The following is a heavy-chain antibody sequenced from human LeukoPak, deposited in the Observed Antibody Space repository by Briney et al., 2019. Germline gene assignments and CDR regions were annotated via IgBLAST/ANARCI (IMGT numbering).Heavy chain of an antibody. CDR3: AREIDPFGSGWYGGGDY. J-gene: IGHJ4*02. Sequence: GRSLRLSCAASGFTFGSYAMHRVRQAPGKGLEWVAVISYDGSNKYYADSVKGRFTISRDNSKNTLYLQMNSLRAEDTAVYYCAREIDPFGSGWYGGGDYWGQGTLVTVSS. D-gene: IGHD6-19*01. V-gene: IGHV3-30*04. CDR2: ISYDGSNK. CDR1: GFTFGSYA.